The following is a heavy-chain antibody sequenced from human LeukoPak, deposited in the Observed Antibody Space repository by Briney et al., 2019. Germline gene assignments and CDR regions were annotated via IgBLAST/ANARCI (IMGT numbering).Heavy chain of an antibody. CDR3: ARVAFGELWGMDV. CDR1: GFTFSSYW. Sequence: PGGSLRLSCAASGFTFSSYWMSWVRQAPGKGLEWVSSISSSSDYIYYADSVKGRFTISRDSATNSLYLQMNSLRAEDTAVYHCARVAFGELWGMDVWGKGTTVTISS. CDR2: ISSSSDYI. V-gene: IGHV3-21*01. D-gene: IGHD3-10*01. J-gene: IGHJ6*04.